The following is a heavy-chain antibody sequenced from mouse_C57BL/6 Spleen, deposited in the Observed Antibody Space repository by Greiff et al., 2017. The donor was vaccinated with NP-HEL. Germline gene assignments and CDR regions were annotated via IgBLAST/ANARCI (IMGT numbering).Heavy chain of an antibody. V-gene: IGHV1-53*01. Sequence: QVQLQQPGTELVKPGASVKLSCKASGYTFTSYWMHWVKQRPGQGLEWIGNINPSNGGTNYNEKFKSKATLTVDKSSSTAYMQLSSLTSEDSAVYYCARAEGAIYYYGAWFAYWGQGTLVTVSA. J-gene: IGHJ3*01. D-gene: IGHD1-1*01. CDR1: GYTFTSYW. CDR2: INPSNGGT. CDR3: ARAEGAIYYYGAWFAY.